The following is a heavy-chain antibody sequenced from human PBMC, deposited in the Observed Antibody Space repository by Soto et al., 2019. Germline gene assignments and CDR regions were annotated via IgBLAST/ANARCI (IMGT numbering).Heavy chain of an antibody. D-gene: IGHD2-15*01. CDR1: GYTFTSYG. V-gene: IGHV1-18*01. J-gene: IGHJ4*02. Sequence: ASVKVSCKASGYTFTSYGISWVRQAPGQGLEWMGWISAYNGNTNYAQKLQGRVTMTTDTSTSTAYMELRSLRSDDTAVYYCARDKGRQDIVVVVAATAMAHWGQGTLVTVSS. CDR3: ARDKGRQDIVVVVAATAMAH. CDR2: ISAYNGNT.